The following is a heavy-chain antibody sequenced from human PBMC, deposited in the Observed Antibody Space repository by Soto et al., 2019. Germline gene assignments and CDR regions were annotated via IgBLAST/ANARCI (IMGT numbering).Heavy chain of an antibody. CDR2: ISGSGGSK. D-gene: IGHD3-22*01. Sequence: GGSLRLSCAASGFTFSSYAMSWVRQAPGKGLEWVSAISGSGGSKYYADSGKGRFTISRDNSKKTLYLQMNSQRAEDTAVYYCAKDRLSGYPFRVFDYWGQGTLVTVSS. CDR1: GFTFSSYA. CDR3: AKDRLSGYPFRVFDY. J-gene: IGHJ4*02. V-gene: IGHV3-23*01.